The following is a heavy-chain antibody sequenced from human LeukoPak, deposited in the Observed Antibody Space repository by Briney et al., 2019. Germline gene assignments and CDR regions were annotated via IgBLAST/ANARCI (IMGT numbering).Heavy chain of an antibody. J-gene: IGHJ4*02. D-gene: IGHD1-26*01. CDR1: GGSFSGYY. CDR2: INHSGST. V-gene: IGHV4-34*01. Sequence: SETLSLTCAVYGGSFSGYYWSWIRQPPGKGLEWIGEINHSGSTNYNPSLKSRVTISVDTSKNQFSLKLSSVTAADTAVYYCARAIVGARIDYWGQGTLVTVSS. CDR3: ARAIVGARIDY.